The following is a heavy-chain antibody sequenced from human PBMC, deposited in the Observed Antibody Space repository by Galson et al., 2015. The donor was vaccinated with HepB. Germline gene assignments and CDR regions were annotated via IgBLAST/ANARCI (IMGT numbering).Heavy chain of an antibody. D-gene: IGHD4-17*01. CDR1: GGSISSYY. CDR2: IYYSGST. J-gene: IGHJ2*01. CDR3: ARVDYGDDQYWYFDL. V-gene: IGHV4-59*01. Sequence: SETLSLTCTVSGGSISSYYWSWIRQPPGKGLEWIGYIYYSGSTNYNPSLKSRVTISVDTSKNQFSLKLSSVTAADTAVYYCARVDYGDDQYWYFDLWGRGTLVTVSS.